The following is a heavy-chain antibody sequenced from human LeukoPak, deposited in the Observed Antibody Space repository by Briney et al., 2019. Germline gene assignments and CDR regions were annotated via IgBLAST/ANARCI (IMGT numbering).Heavy chain of an antibody. CDR3: ARSRLLWFGELAY. D-gene: IGHD3-10*01. J-gene: IGHJ4*02. V-gene: IGHV4-61*05. Sequence: SETLSLTCTVSGGSISSSSYYWSWIRQPPGKGLEWIGYIYYSGSTNYNPSLKSRVTISVDTSKNQFSLKLSSVTAADTAVYYCARSRLLWFGELAYWGQGTLVTVSS. CDR1: GGSISSSSYY. CDR2: IYYSGST.